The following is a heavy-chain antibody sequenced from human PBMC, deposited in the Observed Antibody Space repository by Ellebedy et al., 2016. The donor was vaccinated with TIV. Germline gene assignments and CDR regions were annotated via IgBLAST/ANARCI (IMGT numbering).Heavy chain of an antibody. V-gene: IGHV1-2*04. D-gene: IGHD6-19*01. CDR2: INPNSGGT. Sequence: ASVKVSCXASGGTFSSYAISWVRQAPGRGLEWMGRINPNSGGTNYAQKFQGWVTMTRDTSISTAYMELSRLRSDDTAVYYCALAVAGPYYFDYWGQGTLVTVSS. CDR3: ALAVAGPYYFDY. J-gene: IGHJ4*02. CDR1: GGTFSSYA.